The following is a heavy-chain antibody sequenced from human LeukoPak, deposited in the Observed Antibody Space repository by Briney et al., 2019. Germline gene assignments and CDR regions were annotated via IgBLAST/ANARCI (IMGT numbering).Heavy chain of an antibody. CDR2: IIPIFGTA. V-gene: IGHV1-69*05. CDR3: ARSSGYYYVSYFDY. CDR1: GGTFSSYA. J-gene: IGHJ4*02. D-gene: IGHD3-22*01. Sequence: SVKVSCKASGGTFSSYAISWVRQAPGQGPEWMGGIIPIFGTANYAQKFQGRVTITTDESTSTAYMELSSLRSEDTAVYYCARSSGYYYVSYFDYWGQGTLVTVSS.